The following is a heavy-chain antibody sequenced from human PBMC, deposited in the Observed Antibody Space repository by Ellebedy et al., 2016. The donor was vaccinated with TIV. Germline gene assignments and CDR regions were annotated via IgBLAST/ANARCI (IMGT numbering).Heavy chain of an antibody. CDR3: ARHGPQWFDAFDL. Sequence: SETLSLTCAVSGVSITSHFRTWIRQPAGGGLEWIGRLHPSGTPNYNPSLKSRVIMSRDTSKDQFSLKLSSVTAADTAVYYCARHGPQWFDAFDLWGQGTLVTVSS. J-gene: IGHJ3*01. D-gene: IGHD3-22*01. CDR1: GVSITSHF. V-gene: IGHV4-4*07. CDR2: LHPSGTP.